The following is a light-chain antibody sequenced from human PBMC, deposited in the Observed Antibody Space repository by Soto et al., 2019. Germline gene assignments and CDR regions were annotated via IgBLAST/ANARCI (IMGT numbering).Light chain of an antibody. CDR2: AAS. Sequence: QMTQSPSSLSASVGDRITITCRASQSITNYLSWYQQKPGEAPRLLIYAASRLQSGVPSRFSGSGSGTHFTLTISSLQPKDFATYYCQQSYRTPFTFGPGTKVDIK. CDR1: QSITNY. V-gene: IGKV1-39*01. CDR3: QQSYRTPFT. J-gene: IGKJ3*01.